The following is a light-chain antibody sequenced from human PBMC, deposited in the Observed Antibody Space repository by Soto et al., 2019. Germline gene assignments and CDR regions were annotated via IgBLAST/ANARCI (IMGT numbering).Light chain of an antibody. J-gene: IGKJ4*01. CDR3: QQYGSSPPLT. CDR1: QSVSSSD. CDR2: GAS. V-gene: IGKV3-20*01. Sequence: IVLTQSPVTLSLSPGERATLSCRASQSVSSSDLAWYQQKPGQAPRLLMYGASSRATGIPDRFSGSGSGTDFTLTISRLEPEDFAVYYCQQYGSSPPLTFGGGTKVEIK.